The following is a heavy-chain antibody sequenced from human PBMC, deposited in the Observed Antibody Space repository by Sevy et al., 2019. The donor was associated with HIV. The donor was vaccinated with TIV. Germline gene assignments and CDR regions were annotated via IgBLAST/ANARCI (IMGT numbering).Heavy chain of an antibody. CDR1: GGSISSGDYY. J-gene: IGHJ5*02. CDR3: ARYCISTSPHNWFDP. V-gene: IGHV4-30-4*01. D-gene: IGHD2-2*01. CDR2: IYYSGTT. Sequence: SETLSLTCTVSGGSISSGDYYWSWMRQPPGKGLEWIGYIYYSGTTYYNPSLQSRVTISVDTSKNHFSLNLNSVTAADTAVHYCARYCISTSPHNWFDPWGQGTLVTVSS.